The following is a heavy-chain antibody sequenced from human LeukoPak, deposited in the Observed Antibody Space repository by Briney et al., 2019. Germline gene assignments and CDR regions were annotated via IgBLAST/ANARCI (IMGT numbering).Heavy chain of an antibody. D-gene: IGHD2-15*01. CDR3: ARVFCSGGSCYFIDY. CDR1: GGSFSGYY. V-gene: IGHV4-34*01. Sequence: SETLSLTCAVYGGSFSGYYCSWIRQPPGKGLEWIGEINHSGSTNYNPSLKSRVTISVDTSKNQFSLKLSSVTAADTAVYYCARVFCSGGSCYFIDYWGQRTLVTVSS. CDR2: INHSGST. J-gene: IGHJ4*02.